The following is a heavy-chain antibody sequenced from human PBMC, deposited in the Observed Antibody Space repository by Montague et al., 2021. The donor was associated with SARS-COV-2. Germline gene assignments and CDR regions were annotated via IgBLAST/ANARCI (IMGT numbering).Heavy chain of an antibody. Sequence: SETLSLTCGFYGGSFSVYYWSWLRQSPRNGLEWIAEINHSGTTNYNPSLKSRVTISVDTSKNQFTLKLSSVTAADTAMYYCARDREVVRTARTLVAFDLWGQGTMVTVSS. CDR3: ARDREVVRTARTLVAFDL. V-gene: IGHV4-34*01. CDR1: GGSFSVYY. CDR2: INHSGTT. D-gene: IGHD2-15*01. J-gene: IGHJ3*01.